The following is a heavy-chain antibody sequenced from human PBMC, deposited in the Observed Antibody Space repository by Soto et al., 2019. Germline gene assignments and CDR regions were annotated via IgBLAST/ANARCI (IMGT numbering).Heavy chain of an antibody. CDR2: IYPGDSDT. CDR1: GYSFTSYW. V-gene: IGHV5-51*01. D-gene: IGHD3-3*01. J-gene: IGHJ3*02. CDR3: ARRGITIFGVAYDAFDI. Sequence: GESLKISCKGSGYSFTSYWIGWVRQMPGKGLEWMGIIYPGDSDTRYSPSFQGQVTISADESISTAYLQWSSLKASDTAMYYCARRGITIFGVAYDAFDIWGQGTMVTVSS.